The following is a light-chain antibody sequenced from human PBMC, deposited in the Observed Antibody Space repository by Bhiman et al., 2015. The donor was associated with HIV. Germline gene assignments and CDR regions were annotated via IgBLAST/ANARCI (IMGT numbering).Light chain of an antibody. CDR2: DVS. J-gene: IGLJ1*01. V-gene: IGLV2-14*01. CDR1: ISNIGANL. Sequence: QSVLTQPPSVSAAPGQKVTISCSGTISNIGANLVSWYQQYPGKAPKLMIYDVSERPSGVSNRFSGSTSGNTASLTISGLQAEDEGDYYCCSYTSSSTYVFGTGTKVTVL. CDR3: CSYTSSSTYV.